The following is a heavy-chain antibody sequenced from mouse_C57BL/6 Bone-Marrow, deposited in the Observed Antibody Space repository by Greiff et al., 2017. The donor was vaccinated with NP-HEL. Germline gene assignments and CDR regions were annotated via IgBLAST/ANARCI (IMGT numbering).Heavy chain of an antibody. D-gene: IGHD2-4*01. V-gene: IGHV5-9-1*02. J-gene: IGHJ3*01. CDR3: TRDYDSRAWFAY. Sequence: DVHLVESGEGLVKPGGSLKLSCAASGFTFSSYAMSWVRQTPEKRLEWVAYISSGGDYIYYADTVKGRFTISRDNARNTLYLQMSSLKSEDTAMYYCTRDYDSRAWFAYWGQGTLVTVSA. CDR1: GFTFSSYA. CDR2: ISSGGDYI.